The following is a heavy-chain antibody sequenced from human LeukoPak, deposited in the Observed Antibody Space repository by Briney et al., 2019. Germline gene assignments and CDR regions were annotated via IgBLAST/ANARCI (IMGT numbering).Heavy chain of an antibody. CDR2: ISYDGSNK. Sequence: GRSLRLSCAASGFTFSSYAMHWVRQAPGKGLEWVAVISYDGSNKYYADSVKGRFTISRDNSKDTLYLQMNSLRAEDTAVYYCARTYYDILTGYYPDYWGQGTLVTVSS. CDR1: GFTFSSYA. V-gene: IGHV3-30-3*01. CDR3: ARTYYDILTGYYPDY. J-gene: IGHJ4*02. D-gene: IGHD3-9*01.